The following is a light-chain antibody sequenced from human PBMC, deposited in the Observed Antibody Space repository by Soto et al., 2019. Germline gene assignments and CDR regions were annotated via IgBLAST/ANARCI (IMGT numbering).Light chain of an antibody. CDR1: QSIRTY. CDR2: ATS. Sequence: DLQMAQSPPSLSASVGDRVTITCRASQSIRTYLNWYQQKPGQAPKVLISATSNLQTGVPSRFSGSGSGTDFTLTISSLQPEDFGTYYCQQSYSTPRTFGQGTKVDI. V-gene: IGKV1-39*01. CDR3: QQSYSTPRT. J-gene: IGKJ1*01.